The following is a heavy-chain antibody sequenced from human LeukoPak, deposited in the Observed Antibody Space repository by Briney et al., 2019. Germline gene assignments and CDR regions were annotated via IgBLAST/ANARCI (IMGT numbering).Heavy chain of an antibody. V-gene: IGHV1-18*01. CDR1: GHTFTSYG. Sequence: GASVKVSCKASGHTFTSYGISWVRQAPGQGLEWMGWISAYNGNTNYAQKLQGRVTMTTDTSTSTAYMELRSLRSDDTAVYYCASLGRAAAGKDAFDIWGQGTMVTVSS. CDR2: ISAYNGNT. D-gene: IGHD6-13*01. J-gene: IGHJ3*02. CDR3: ASLGRAAAGKDAFDI.